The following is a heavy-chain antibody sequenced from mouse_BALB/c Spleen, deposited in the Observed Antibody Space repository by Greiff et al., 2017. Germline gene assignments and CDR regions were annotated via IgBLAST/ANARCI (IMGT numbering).Heavy chain of an antibody. J-gene: IGHJ3*01. CDR1: GYSITSGYY. CDR3: ARHYYGYWFAY. Sequence: ESGPGLVKPSQSLSLTCSVTGYSITSGYYWNWIRQFPGNKLEWMGYISYDGSNNYNPSLKNRISITRDTSKNQFFLKLNSVTTEDTATYYCARHYYGYWFAYWGQGTLVTVSA. D-gene: IGHD1-2*01. CDR2: ISYDGSN. V-gene: IGHV3-6*02.